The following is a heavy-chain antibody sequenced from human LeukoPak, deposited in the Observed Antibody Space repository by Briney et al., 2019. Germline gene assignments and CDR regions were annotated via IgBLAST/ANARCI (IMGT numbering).Heavy chain of an antibody. CDR1: GGSLSSGDSH. D-gene: IGHD5-12*01. CDR3: ARGRWLRSAFDY. Sequence: PSQTLSLTCTVSGGSLSSGDSHWTWIRQHPGEGLEWIGNIYYSGSTYYNPSLKSRVTISLDTSKNQFSLKLSSVTAADTAVYYCARGRWLRSAFDYWGQGTLVTVSS. CDR2: IYYSGST. J-gene: IGHJ4*02. V-gene: IGHV4-31*03.